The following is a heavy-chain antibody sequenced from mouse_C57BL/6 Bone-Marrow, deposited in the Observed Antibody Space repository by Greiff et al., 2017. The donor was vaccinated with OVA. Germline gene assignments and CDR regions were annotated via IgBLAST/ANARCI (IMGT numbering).Heavy chain of an antibody. CDR2: IWSGGST. J-gene: IGHJ4*01. CDR1: GFSLTSYG. V-gene: IGHV2-2*01. D-gene: IGHD2-2*01. CDR3: ARTGYPYYYAMDY. Sequence: VMLVESGPGLVQPSQSLSITCTVSGFSLTSYGVHWVRQSPGKGLEWLGVIWSGGSTDYNAAFISRLSISKDNSKSQVFFKMNSLQADDTAIYYCARTGYPYYYAMDYWGQGTSVTVSS.